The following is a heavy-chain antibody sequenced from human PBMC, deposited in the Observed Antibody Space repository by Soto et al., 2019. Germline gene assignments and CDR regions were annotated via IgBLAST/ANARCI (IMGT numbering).Heavy chain of an antibody. D-gene: IGHD5-18*01. CDR3: ARLHSHGTYGMDV. J-gene: IGHJ6*02. Sequence: QMHLVQSGAEVKKPGSSVKVSCKASGGSFTYTLSWVRQAPGQGLEWTGGIIPIFGTTNYAQKFQGRVTITADECTKTAYIELSTLRSEDTAVYYCARLHSHGTYGMDVWGQGTTVTVSS. CDR2: IIPIFGTT. V-gene: IGHV1-69*01. CDR1: GGSFTYT.